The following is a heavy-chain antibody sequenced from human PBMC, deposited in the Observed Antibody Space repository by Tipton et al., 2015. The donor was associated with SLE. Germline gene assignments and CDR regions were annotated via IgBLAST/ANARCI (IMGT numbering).Heavy chain of an antibody. CDR3: AKDDWGSSWSGFAH. J-gene: IGHJ4*02. D-gene: IGHD6-13*01. CDR1: GFTFEDYA. Sequence: SLRLSCEGSGFTFEDYAMHWVRQAPGKGLEWVAGISWKSGTIVYADSVKGRFTISRDNAKNSLYLQMNSLRPEDTAFYYCAKDDWGSSWSGFAHWGQGTLVTVSS. CDR2: ISWKSGTI. V-gene: IGHV3-9*01.